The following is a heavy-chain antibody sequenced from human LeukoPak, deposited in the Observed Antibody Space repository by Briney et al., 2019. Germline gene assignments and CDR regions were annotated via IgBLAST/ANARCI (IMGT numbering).Heavy chain of an antibody. J-gene: IGHJ4*02. V-gene: IGHV4-39*01. CDR3: ARRGYSGYDRYYFDY. CDR2: IYYSGST. CDR1: GGSISSSSYY. D-gene: IGHD5-12*01. Sequence: SETLSLTCTVSGGSISSSSYYWGWIRQPPGKVLEWIGCIYYSGSTYYNPSLKSRVTISVDTSKNQFSLKLSSVTAADTAVYYCARRGYSGYDRYYFDYWGQGTLVTVSS.